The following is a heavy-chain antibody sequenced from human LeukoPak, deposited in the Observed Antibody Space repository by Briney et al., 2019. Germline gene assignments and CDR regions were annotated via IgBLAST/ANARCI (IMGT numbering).Heavy chain of an antibody. CDR3: ARADSSGWYADY. CDR1: GYTFTGYY. Sequence: ASVKVSCKASGYTFTGYYMHWVRQAPGQGLEWMGWINPNSGGTNYAQKFQGRVTMTRDTSISTAYMELSRLRSDDTAVYYCARADSSGWYADYWGQGTLVTVSS. V-gene: IGHV1-2*02. D-gene: IGHD6-19*01. CDR2: INPNSGGT. J-gene: IGHJ4*02.